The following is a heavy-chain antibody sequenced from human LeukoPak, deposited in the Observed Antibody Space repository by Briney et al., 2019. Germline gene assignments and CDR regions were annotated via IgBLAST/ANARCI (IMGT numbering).Heavy chain of an antibody. Sequence: PVGSLRLSSAASVFTFSSYPMTSVRQAPGKGLDWVSTIGDSGGNTFYADSVKGRFTISRDNSKNTLFLQMSSLRAEDTAVYYCARDVGITVGAADYWGQGALVTVSS. CDR2: IGDSGGNT. V-gene: IGHV3-23*01. CDR1: VFTFSSYP. CDR3: ARDVGITVGAADY. J-gene: IGHJ4*02. D-gene: IGHD1-26*01.